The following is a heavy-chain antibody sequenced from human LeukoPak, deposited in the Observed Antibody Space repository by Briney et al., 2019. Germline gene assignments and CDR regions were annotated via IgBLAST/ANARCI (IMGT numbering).Heavy chain of an antibody. D-gene: IGHD3-16*01. CDR1: GFTFSSYE. J-gene: IGHJ4*02. CDR2: ISSSGSTI. V-gene: IGHV3-48*03. Sequence: SGGSLRLSCAASGFTFSSYEMNWVRQAPGKGLEWVSYISSSGSTIYYADSVKGRFTISRDNAKNSLYLKMNSLKPEDMALYYCAKGADYVGEDYFDYWGQGTLVTVSS. CDR3: AKGADYVGEDYFDY.